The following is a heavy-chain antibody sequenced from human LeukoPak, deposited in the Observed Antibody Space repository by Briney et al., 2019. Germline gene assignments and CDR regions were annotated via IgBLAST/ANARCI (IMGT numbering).Heavy chain of an antibody. V-gene: IGHV1-46*01. CDR2: INPSGGST. Sequence: ASVKVSCKASGYTFTSYYMHWVRQAPGQGLEWMGIINPSGGSTSYAQKFQGRVTMTRDMSTSTVYMELSSLRSEDTAVYYCARDFGVVDDWFDPWSQGTLVTVSS. D-gene: IGHD3-3*01. CDR3: ARDFGVVDDWFDP. CDR1: GYTFTSYY. J-gene: IGHJ5*02.